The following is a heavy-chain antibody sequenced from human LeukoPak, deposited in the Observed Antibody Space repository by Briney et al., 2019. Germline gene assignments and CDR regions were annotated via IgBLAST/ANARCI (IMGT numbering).Heavy chain of an antibody. CDR3: ASDNYTWGFVDY. CDR1: GFTFSSYA. V-gene: IGHV3-30-3*01. Sequence: PGRSLRLSCAASGFTFSSYAMHWVRQAPGKGLEWVAVISYDGSSKYYADSVKGRFTISRDNSKNTLYLQMNSLRAEDTAVYYCASDNYTWGFVDYWGQGTLVTVSS. CDR2: ISYDGSSK. D-gene: IGHD3-16*01. J-gene: IGHJ4*02.